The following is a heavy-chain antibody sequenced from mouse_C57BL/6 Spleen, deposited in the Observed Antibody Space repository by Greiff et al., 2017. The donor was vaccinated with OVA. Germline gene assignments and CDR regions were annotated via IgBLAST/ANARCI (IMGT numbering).Heavy chain of an antibody. Sequence: EVKLMESGGGLVKPGGSLKLSCAASGFTFSSYAMSWVRQTPEKRLEWVATISDGGSYTYYPDNVKGRFTISRDNAKDNLYLQMSHLKSEDTAMYYCAREASNYAYFDYWGQGTTLTVSS. CDR3: AREASNYAYFDY. V-gene: IGHV5-4*01. CDR1: GFTFSSYA. J-gene: IGHJ2*01. D-gene: IGHD2-5*01. CDR2: ISDGGSYT.